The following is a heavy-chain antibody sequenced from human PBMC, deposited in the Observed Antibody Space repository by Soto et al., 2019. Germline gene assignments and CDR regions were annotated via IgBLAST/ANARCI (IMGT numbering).Heavy chain of an antibody. V-gene: IGHV3-23*01. Sequence: GGSLRLSCAASGFTFRSYAMSWVRQAPGKGLEWVSTISATGGSTYYADSVKGRFTISRDNFKNTLYLQMNSLRAEDTAVYYCAKDIGSTSYNWFDPWGQGTLVTVSS. CDR2: ISATGGST. J-gene: IGHJ5*02. CDR1: GFTFRSYA. D-gene: IGHD2-2*01. CDR3: AKDIGSTSYNWFDP.